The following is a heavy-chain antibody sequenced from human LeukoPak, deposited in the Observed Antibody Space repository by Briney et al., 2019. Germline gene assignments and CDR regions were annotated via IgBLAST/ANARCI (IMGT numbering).Heavy chain of an antibody. V-gene: IGHV1-69*05. Sequence: SVKVSFKASGGTFSSYAISWVRQAPGQGLEWMGGIIPIFGTANYAQKFQGRVTITTDESTSTAYMELSSLRSEDTAVYYCARPTGIAVACVFDYWGQETQVTVSS. CDR2: IIPIFGTA. CDR3: ARPTGIAVACVFDY. J-gene: IGHJ4*02. CDR1: GGTFSSYA. D-gene: IGHD6-19*01.